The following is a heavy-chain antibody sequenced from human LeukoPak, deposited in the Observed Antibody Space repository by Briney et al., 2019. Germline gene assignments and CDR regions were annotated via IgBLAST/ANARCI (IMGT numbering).Heavy chain of an antibody. J-gene: IGHJ4*02. CDR1: GFTFSGYG. CDR2: ISYDGSNK. V-gene: IGHV3-30*03. D-gene: IGHD2/OR15-2a*01. CDR3: ARDWGSCNS. Sequence: GGSLRLSCAASGFTFSGYGMHWVRQAPGKGLEWVAVISYDGSNKYYADSVKGRFTISRDNSKNTLYLQMNSLRAEDTAVYYCARDWGSCNSWGQGTLVTVSS.